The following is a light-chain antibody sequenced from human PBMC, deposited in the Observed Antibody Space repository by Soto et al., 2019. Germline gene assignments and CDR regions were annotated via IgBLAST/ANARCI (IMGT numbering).Light chain of an antibody. CDR3: SGWDNSMHDV. CDR1: SSNIRSNT. J-gene: IGLJ2*01. CDR2: SDN. Sequence: SVLTQPPSASGTPGQRVTISCSGSSSNIRSNTVNWYQQLPGTAPKLLIYSDNQRPSGVPDRFSGSTSGTSASLVISGLQAEDAADYYCSGWDNSMHDVFGGGTKLTVL. V-gene: IGLV1-44*01.